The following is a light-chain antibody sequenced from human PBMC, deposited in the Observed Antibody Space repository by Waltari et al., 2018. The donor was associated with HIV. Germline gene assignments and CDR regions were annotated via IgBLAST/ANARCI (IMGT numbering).Light chain of an antibody. Sequence: DIQLTPSPPFLSASVGVRITITCLASQVISSYLTLYQQQPVTAPQLLIYAASTLQSGVPSRFSGSISGTEFTLTISSLQPEDFGTYYCQQLYTYPYSFGQGTKLEI. CDR2: AAS. CDR1: QVISSY. V-gene: IGKV1-9*01. J-gene: IGKJ2*03. CDR3: QQLYTYPYS.